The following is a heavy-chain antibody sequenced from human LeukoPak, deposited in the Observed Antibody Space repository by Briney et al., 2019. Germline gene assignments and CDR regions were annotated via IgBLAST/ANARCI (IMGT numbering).Heavy chain of an antibody. CDR1: GGSFSGYY. D-gene: IGHD2-15*01. CDR3: ARVEVVVVAATLYYYYYYMDV. V-gene: IGHV4-34*01. J-gene: IGHJ6*03. CDR2: INHSGST. Sequence: SETLSLNCALYGGSFSGYYWSWIRQPPGKGLEWIGEINHSGSTNYNPSLKSRVTISVDTSKNQFSLKLSSVTAADTAVYYCARVEVVVVAATLYYYYYYMDVWGKGTTVTVSS.